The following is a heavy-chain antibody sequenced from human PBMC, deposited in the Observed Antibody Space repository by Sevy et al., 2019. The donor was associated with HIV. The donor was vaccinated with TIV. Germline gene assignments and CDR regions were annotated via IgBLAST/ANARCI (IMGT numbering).Heavy chain of an antibody. D-gene: IGHD1-20*01. CDR2: ISYDGSNK. Sequence: GGSLRLSCAASGFTFSSYAMHWVRQAPGKGLEWVAVISYDGSNKYYADSVKGRFTISRDNSKNTLYLQMNSLGAEDTAVYYCARDGMDYYYYGMDVWGQGTTVTVSS. V-gene: IGHV3-30*04. CDR3: ARDGMDYYYYGMDV. J-gene: IGHJ6*02. CDR1: GFTFSSYA.